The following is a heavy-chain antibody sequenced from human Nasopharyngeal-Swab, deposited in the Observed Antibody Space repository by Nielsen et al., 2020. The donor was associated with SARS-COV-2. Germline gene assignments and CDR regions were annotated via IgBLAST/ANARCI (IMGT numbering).Heavy chain of an antibody. D-gene: IGHD3-10*01. CDR3: ARDNRAMYYFDY. Sequence: SETLSLTCTVSGGSISSGSYYWSWIRQPAGKGLEWIGRIYTSGSTNYNPSLKSRVTISVDTSKNQFSLKLSSVTAADTAVYNCARDNRAMYYFDYWGQGTLVNVSS. CDR1: GGSISSGSYY. CDR2: IYTSGST. J-gene: IGHJ4*02. V-gene: IGHV4-61*02.